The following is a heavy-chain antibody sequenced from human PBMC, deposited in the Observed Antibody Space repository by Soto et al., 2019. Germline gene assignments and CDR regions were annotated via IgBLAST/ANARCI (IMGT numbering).Heavy chain of an antibody. J-gene: IGHJ4*02. D-gene: IGHD3-10*01. Sequence: QVQLVQSGAGVKKPGSSVKVSCTASGDTFSFYTVNWVRQAPGLGLEWMGRINPILTMSNYAQKFQGRVTITADKSTSTAYMELSSLRSEDTAMYYCATSYGSGYRAFDYWGQGALVTVSS. CDR1: GDTFSFYT. CDR3: ATSYGSGYRAFDY. CDR2: INPILTMS. V-gene: IGHV1-69*02.